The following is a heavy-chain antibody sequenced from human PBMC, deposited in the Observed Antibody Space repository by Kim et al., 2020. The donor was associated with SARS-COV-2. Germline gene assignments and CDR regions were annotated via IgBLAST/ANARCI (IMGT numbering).Heavy chain of an antibody. CDR2: IKSKTDGGTT. CDR1: GFTFSNAW. J-gene: IGHJ6*02. Sequence: GGSLRLSCAASGFTFSNAWMSWVRQAPGKGLEWVGRIKSKTDGGTTDYAAPVKGRFTISRDDSKNTLYLQMNSLKTEDTAVYYCTTGVLGCSGGSCYIESYYYYYYGMDVWGQGTTVTVSS. V-gene: IGHV3-15*01. CDR3: TTGVLGCSGGSCYIESYYYYYYGMDV. D-gene: IGHD2-15*01.